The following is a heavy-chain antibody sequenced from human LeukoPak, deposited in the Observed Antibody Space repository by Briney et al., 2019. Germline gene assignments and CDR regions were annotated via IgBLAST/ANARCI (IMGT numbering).Heavy chain of an antibody. V-gene: IGHV4-30-2*01. Sequence: SQTLSLTCAVSGGSISSGGYSWSWIRQPPGKGLEWIGYIYHSGSTYYNPSLKSRVTISVDRSKNQFSLKLSSVTAADTAVYYCARETYYDSSGYYDYWGQGTLGTVSS. J-gene: IGHJ4*02. CDR2: IYHSGST. CDR1: GGSISSGGYS. CDR3: ARETYYDSSGYYDY. D-gene: IGHD3-22*01.